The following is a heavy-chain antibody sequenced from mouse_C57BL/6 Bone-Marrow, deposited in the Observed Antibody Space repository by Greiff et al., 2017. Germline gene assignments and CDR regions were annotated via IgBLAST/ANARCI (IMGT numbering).Heavy chain of an antibody. CDR3: AREDGYYPYAMEY. V-gene: IGHV3-5*01. CDR2: IYYSGTI. CDR1: GISITTGNYR. Sequence: EVQLQESGPGLVKPSQTVFLTCTVTGISITTGNYRWSWIRQFPGNKLEWIGYIYYSGTITYNPSLTSRTTITRDTPKNQFFLEMNPLTAEDTATYYCAREDGYYPYAMEYWGQGTSVTVSS. D-gene: IGHD2-3*01. J-gene: IGHJ4*01.